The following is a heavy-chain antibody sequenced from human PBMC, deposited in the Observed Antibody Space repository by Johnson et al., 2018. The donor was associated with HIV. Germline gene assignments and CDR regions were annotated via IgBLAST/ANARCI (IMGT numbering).Heavy chain of an antibody. J-gene: IGHJ3*02. V-gene: IGHV3-30*04. Sequence: QVQLVESGGGVVQPGRSLRLSCAASGFTFSTYAMHWVRQAPGKGLEWVAAISYDGSNKYYADSVKGRFTISRDNSKNTLHLQMNSLRAEDTALYYCAREVIVAGHGGAFDIWGQGTMVTVSS. D-gene: IGHD5-12*01. CDR2: ISYDGSNK. CDR3: AREVIVAGHGGAFDI. CDR1: GFTFSTYA.